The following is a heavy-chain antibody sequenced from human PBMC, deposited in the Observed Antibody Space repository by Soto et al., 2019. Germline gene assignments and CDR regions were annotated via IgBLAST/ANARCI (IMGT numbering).Heavy chain of an antibody. CDR2: ISYDGSNK. CDR3: AIESGVWGIAENWFDP. CDR1: GFTFSSYA. J-gene: IGHJ5*02. Sequence: QVQLVESGGGVVQPGRSLRLSCAASGFTFSSYAMHWVRQAPGKGLEWVAVISYDGSNKYYADSVKGRFTISRDNSKNSLYLQMNSLRAEDTAVYYGAIESGVWGIAENWFDPWGQGTLVTGSS. V-gene: IGHV3-30-3*01. D-gene: IGHD6-13*01.